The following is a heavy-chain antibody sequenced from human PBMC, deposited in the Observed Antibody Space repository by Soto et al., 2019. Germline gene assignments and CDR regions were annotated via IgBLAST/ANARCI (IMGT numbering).Heavy chain of an antibody. CDR3: AKSRYSSSWYAGSFDY. J-gene: IGHJ4*02. Sequence: GGSLRLSCAASGFTFSSYGMHWVRQAPGKGLEWVAVISYDGSNKYYADSVKGRFTISRDNSKNTLYLQMNSLRAEDTAVYYCAKSRYSSSWYAGSFDYWGQGNLVNVPS. V-gene: IGHV3-30*18. D-gene: IGHD6-13*01. CDR2: ISYDGSNK. CDR1: GFTFSSYG.